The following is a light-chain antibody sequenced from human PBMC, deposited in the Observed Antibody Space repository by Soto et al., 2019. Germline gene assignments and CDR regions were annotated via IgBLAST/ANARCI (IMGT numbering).Light chain of an antibody. Sequence: DIQMTQSPSTLSASVGERVTITCRARQSVSNWLAWYQQKPGKAPKVLIYDVSSLESGVPSRFSGSGSGTEFTLTIASLQPDDSASYYCQQYNSFSKTFGRGTKVDIK. CDR3: QQYNSFSKT. V-gene: IGKV1-5*01. CDR2: DVS. CDR1: QSVSNW. J-gene: IGKJ1*01.